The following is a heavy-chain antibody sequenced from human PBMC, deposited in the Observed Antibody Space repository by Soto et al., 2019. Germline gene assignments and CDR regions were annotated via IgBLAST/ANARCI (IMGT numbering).Heavy chain of an antibody. J-gene: IGHJ6*02. CDR1: GGSFSGYY. Sequence: SETLSLTCAVYGGSFSGYYWSWIRQPPGKGLEWIGEINHSGSTNYNPSLKSRVTISVDTSKNQFSLKLSSVTAADTAVYYCARDEDYGSGSSNGMDVWGQGTTVTVSS. V-gene: IGHV4-34*01. D-gene: IGHD3-10*01. CDR2: INHSGST. CDR3: ARDEDYGSGSSNGMDV.